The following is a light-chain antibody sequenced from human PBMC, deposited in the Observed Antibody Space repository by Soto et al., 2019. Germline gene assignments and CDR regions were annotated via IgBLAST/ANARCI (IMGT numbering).Light chain of an antibody. Sequence: ETVMTQSPATLSVSPGGRATLSCRASQSISDTLAWYQQKPGQAPRLLIHGASTRATGFPARFSGSGSGTDFTLTISSLQSEDFAIYYCQEYNNWPLITFGQGTRLEIK. CDR1: QSISDT. CDR3: QEYNNWPLIT. CDR2: GAS. V-gene: IGKV3-15*01. J-gene: IGKJ5*01.